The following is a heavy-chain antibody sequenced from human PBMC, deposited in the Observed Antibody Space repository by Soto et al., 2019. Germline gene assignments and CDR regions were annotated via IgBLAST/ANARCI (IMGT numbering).Heavy chain of an antibody. V-gene: IGHV1-3*01. CDR2: INAGNGNT. Sequence: QVPLVQSGAEVKKPGASVKVSCKASGYTFTSYAMHWVRQAPGQRLEWMGWINAGNGNTKYSQKFQGRVTITRDTSASTAYMEVSSLRSEDTAVYYCATRRGVSYGKLVDYWGQGTLVTVSS. J-gene: IGHJ4*02. D-gene: IGHD5-18*01. CDR1: GYTFTSYA. CDR3: ATRRGVSYGKLVDY.